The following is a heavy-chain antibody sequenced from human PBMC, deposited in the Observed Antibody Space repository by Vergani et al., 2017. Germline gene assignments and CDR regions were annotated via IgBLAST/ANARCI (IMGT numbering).Heavy chain of an antibody. V-gene: IGHV3-33*01. CDR3: ATGSVGYCSSTSCYRFDY. D-gene: IGHD2-2*01. Sequence: QVQLVESGGGVVQPGRSLRLSCAASGFTFSSYGMHWVRLAPGKGLEWVAVIWYDGSNKYYSDSVKGRFTISRDNSKNTLYLQMNSLGAEDTAVYYCATGSVGYCSSTSCYRFDYWGQGTLVTVSS. CDR2: IWYDGSNK. J-gene: IGHJ4*02. CDR1: GFTFSSYG.